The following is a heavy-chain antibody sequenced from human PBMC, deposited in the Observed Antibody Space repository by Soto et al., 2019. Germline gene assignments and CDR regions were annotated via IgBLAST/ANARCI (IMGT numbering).Heavy chain of an antibody. CDR2: ISGSGGST. CDR1: GFTFSSYA. V-gene: IGHV3-23*01. CDR3: TKDTFGAWDS. Sequence: GSLRLSCAASGFTFSSYAMSWVRQAPGKGLEWVSAISGSGGSTYYADSVKGRFTISRDSAKNTLYLQMNGLSAEDTAIYYCTKDTFGAWDSWGQGTLVTVSS. D-gene: IGHD3-10*01. J-gene: IGHJ4*02.